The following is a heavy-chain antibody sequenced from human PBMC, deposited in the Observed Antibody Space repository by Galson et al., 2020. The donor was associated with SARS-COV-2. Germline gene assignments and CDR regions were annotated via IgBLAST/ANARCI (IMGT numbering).Heavy chain of an antibody. CDR1: GYMFTTYW. Sequence: GESLKISCKGSGYMFTTYWIGWVRQMSGKGLEWVAIFYPGNSDTRYSPSFDGQVTVSADNSMDTAYLRWSSLKASDTAMYYCVTSRFGYYFDYWGQGTLVTVSS. J-gene: IGHJ4*02. CDR3: VTSRFGYYFDY. D-gene: IGHD2-2*01. V-gene: IGHV5-51*01. CDR2: FYPGNSDT.